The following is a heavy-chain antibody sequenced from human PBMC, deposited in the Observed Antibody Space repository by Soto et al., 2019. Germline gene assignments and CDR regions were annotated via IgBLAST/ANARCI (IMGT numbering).Heavy chain of an antibody. Sequence: PGGSLRLSCAASGFTFDDYAIHWVRQAPGKGLEWVSGISWNSGSIGYADSVKGRFTISRVNAKNALYIEMNRMKAEDTAFYFSAKDLRAMILVGPSSTFYGMDVWGHGTTVTVSS. CDR1: GFTFDDYA. CDR3: AKDLRAMILVGPSSTFYGMDV. J-gene: IGHJ6*02. V-gene: IGHV3-9*01. CDR2: ISWNSGSI. D-gene: IGHD3-22*01.